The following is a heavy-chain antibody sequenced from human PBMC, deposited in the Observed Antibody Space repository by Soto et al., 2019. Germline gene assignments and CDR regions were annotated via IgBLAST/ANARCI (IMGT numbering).Heavy chain of an antibody. Sequence: QVQLQQWGAGLLKPSETLSLTCAVYGGSFSGYYWSWIRQPPGKVLEWIGEINHSGSTNYNPSLKSRVTISVDTSKNQFSLKLSSVTAADTAVYYCARGAYDYIWGSYRLYYFDYWGQGTLVTVSS. J-gene: IGHJ4*02. D-gene: IGHD3-16*02. V-gene: IGHV4-34*01. CDR2: INHSGST. CDR1: GGSFSGYY. CDR3: ARGAYDYIWGSYRLYYFDY.